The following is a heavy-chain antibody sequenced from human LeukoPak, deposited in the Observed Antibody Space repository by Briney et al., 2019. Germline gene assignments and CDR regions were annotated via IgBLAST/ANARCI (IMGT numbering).Heavy chain of an antibody. J-gene: IGHJ3*02. CDR1: GGSISSSNW. D-gene: IGHD2-15*01. Sequence: SGTLSLTCDVSGGSISSSNWWIWVRQSPGKGLEWIGEMYHGGRTSYHPSLKSRVTISVDKSKNQFSLKLTSATAADTAVYYCACSWSNDAFDIWGQGTMVTVSS. CDR2: MYHGGRT. CDR3: ACSWSNDAFDI. V-gene: IGHV4-4*02.